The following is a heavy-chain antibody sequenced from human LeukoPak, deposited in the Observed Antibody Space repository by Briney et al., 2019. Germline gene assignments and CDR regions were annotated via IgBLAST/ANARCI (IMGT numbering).Heavy chain of an antibody. CDR2: ISSSSSYI. Sequence: GGSLRLSCAASGFTFSSYSMTWVRQAPGKGLEWVSSISSSSSYIYYADSVKGRFTISRDNAKNSLYLQMNSLRAEDTAVYYCARLKDYYDSKGDAFDIWGQGTMVTVSS. J-gene: IGHJ3*02. D-gene: IGHD3-22*01. V-gene: IGHV3-21*01. CDR3: ARLKDYYDSKGDAFDI. CDR1: GFTFSSYS.